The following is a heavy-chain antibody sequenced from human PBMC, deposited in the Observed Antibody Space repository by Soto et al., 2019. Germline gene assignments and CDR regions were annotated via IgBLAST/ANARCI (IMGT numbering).Heavy chain of an antibody. CDR1: GGSISSGDYY. J-gene: IGHJ4*02. CDR3: ARTTAVPNTLRSRYFFDY. Sequence: SETLSLTCTVSGGSISSGDYYWSWIRQPPGKGLEWIGYIYYSGTTNYNPSLKSRVTISVDLSKNQFSLRLSSVTTADTALYYCARTTAVPNTLRSRYFFDYWGQGTLVTVSS. V-gene: IGHV4-61*08. CDR2: IYYSGTT. D-gene: IGHD4-17*01.